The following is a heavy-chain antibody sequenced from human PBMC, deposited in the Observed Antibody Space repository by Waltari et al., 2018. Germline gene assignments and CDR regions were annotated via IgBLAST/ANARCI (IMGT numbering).Heavy chain of an antibody. CDR1: GFSISTGYY. Sequence: QVQLQESGPGLVKPSATLSLTSGVSGFSISTGYYWGWLRQPPGKGLEWVGNIYHTGSSYYNPSLESRVTISVDTSKHQLSLRLNSVTAADTAVYYCARAPHSYGGNPFDYWGQGTPVTVSS. J-gene: IGHJ4*02. CDR3: ARAPHSYGGNPFDY. D-gene: IGHD2-15*01. V-gene: IGHV4-38-2*01. CDR2: IYHTGSS.